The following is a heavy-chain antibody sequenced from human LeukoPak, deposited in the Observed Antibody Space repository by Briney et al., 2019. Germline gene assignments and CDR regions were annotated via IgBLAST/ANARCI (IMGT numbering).Heavy chain of an antibody. CDR3: ARDPTLLEPNFDY. J-gene: IGHJ4*02. CDR2: INPNSGGT. CDR1: GYTFTSYG. Sequence: GASVKVSCKASGYTFTSYGISWVRQAPGQGLEWMGWINPNSGGTNYAQKFQGRVTMTRDTSISTAYMELSRLRSDDTAVYYCARDPTLLEPNFDYWGQGTLVTVSS. V-gene: IGHV1-2*02. D-gene: IGHD1-14*01.